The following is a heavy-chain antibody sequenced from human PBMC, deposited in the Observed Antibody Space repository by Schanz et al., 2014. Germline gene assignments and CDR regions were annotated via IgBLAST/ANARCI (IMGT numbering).Heavy chain of an antibody. V-gene: IGHV1-46*03. CDR1: GYTFTSYY. CDR3: ARGPSTGAFDI. J-gene: IGHJ3*02. CDR2: INPSVGNI. Sequence: QVQLVQSGAEVKKPGASVKVSCKASGYTFTSYYMHWVRQAPGRGLEWMGIINPSVGNINYAQKFRGRVTMTRDTSTSTVYMELSSLRSEDTAVYFCARGPSTGAFDIWGQGTMVTVSS.